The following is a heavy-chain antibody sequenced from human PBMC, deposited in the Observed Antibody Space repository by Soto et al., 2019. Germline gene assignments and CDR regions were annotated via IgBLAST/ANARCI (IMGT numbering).Heavy chain of an antibody. CDR2: ITPSGKTI. V-gene: IGHV3-48*03. D-gene: IGHD2-2*01. CDR1: GFTFSHYE. J-gene: IGHJ6*03. CDR3: ARDYGGSSTTCDYLDV. Sequence: EVQLVEAGGGLVQPGGSLRLSCAGSGFTFSHYEMNWVRQAPGKGLEWVSYITPSGKTIYYADSVKGRFTISRDNAKNSLYLQMNSLRAEDTAVYYCARDYGGSSTTCDYLDVWGQGTTVTVSS.